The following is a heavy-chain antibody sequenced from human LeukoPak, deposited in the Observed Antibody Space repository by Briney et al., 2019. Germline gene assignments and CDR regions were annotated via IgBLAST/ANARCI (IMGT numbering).Heavy chain of an antibody. Sequence: SETLSLTCRVSGGSMKRSYWTWSRQAPGKGLEWIGNIDASGNTNYSPSLKSRVTISLDTSKNQFSLRVTSVTAADRALYFCVRDSCPAALPYMDGWGKGTTVTVSS. J-gene: IGHJ6*03. CDR1: GGSMKRSY. V-gene: IGHV4-59*01. CDR3: VRDSCPAALPYMDG. CDR2: IDASGNT. D-gene: IGHD2-2*01.